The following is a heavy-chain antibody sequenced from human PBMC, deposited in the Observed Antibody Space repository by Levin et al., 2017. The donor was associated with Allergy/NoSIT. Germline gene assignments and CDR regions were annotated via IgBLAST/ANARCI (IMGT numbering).Heavy chain of an antibody. J-gene: IGHJ4*02. CDR1: GGTFSSYA. V-gene: IGHV1-69*13. CDR2: IIPIFGTA. D-gene: IGHD6-19*01. CDR3: ARIYSSGWHEGAFDY. Sequence: SVKVSCKASGGTFSSYAISWVRQAPGQGLEWMGGIIPIFGTANYAQKFQGRVTITADESTSTAYMELSSLRSEDTAVYYCARIYSSGWHEGAFDYWGQGTLVTVSS.